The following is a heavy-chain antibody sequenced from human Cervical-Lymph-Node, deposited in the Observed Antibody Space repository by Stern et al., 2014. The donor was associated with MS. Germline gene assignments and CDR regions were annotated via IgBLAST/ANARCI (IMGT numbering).Heavy chain of an antibody. CDR2: IDLDDYK. Sequence: QVTLRESGPSLVKPTQTLTLTCTFSGFSLTTSGMCVSWIRQPPGKALEWLAFIDLDDYKSYNTSLKTRLTISKDTSKNQVVLTMTNMDPVDTATYYCARFYSSSSFADAFDIWGQGTMVTVSS. CDR3: ARFYSSSSFADAFDI. J-gene: IGHJ3*02. V-gene: IGHV2-70*01. D-gene: IGHD6-6*01. CDR1: GFSLTTSGMC.